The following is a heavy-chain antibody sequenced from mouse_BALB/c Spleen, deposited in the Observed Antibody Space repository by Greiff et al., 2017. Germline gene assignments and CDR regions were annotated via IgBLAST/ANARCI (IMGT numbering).Heavy chain of an antibody. CDR2: ISNGGGST. J-gene: IGHJ4*01. CDR3: ARRDYGYGMDY. V-gene: IGHV5-12-2*01. CDR1: GFTFSSYT. D-gene: IGHD2-2*01. Sequence: EVMLVESGGGLVQPGGSLKLSCAASGFTFSSYTMSWVRQTPEKRLEWVAYISNGGGSTYYPDTVKGRFTISRDNAKNTLYLQMSSLKSEDTAMYYCARRDYGYGMDYWGQGTSVTVSS.